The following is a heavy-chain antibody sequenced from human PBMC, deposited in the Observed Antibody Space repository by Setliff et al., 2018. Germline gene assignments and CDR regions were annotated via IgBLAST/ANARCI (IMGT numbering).Heavy chain of an antibody. Sequence: SVKVSCKASGGTFSSYAISWVRQAPGQGLKWMGGIIPIFGTANYAQKFQGRVTITTDESTSTAYMELSSLRSEDTAVYYCARGDYYDSSGYSVDYWGQGTLVTVSS. J-gene: IGHJ4*02. CDR1: GGTFSSYA. CDR3: ARGDYYDSSGYSVDY. D-gene: IGHD3-22*01. CDR2: IIPIFGTA. V-gene: IGHV1-69*05.